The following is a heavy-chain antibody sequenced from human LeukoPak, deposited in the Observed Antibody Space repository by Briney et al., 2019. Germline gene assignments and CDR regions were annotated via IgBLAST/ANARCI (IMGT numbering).Heavy chain of an antibody. CDR3: ARGRGYILTGYYLKGARVRAPIQH. J-gene: IGHJ1*01. CDR2: MNPNSGNT. CDR1: GYTFTSYD. Sequence: GASVKVSCKASGYTFTSYDINWVRQATGQGLEWMGWMNPNSGNTGYAQKFQGRVTMTRNTSISTAYMELSSLRSEDTAVYYCARGRGYILTGYYLKGARVRAPIQHWGQGTLVTVSS. D-gene: IGHD3-9*01. V-gene: IGHV1-8*01.